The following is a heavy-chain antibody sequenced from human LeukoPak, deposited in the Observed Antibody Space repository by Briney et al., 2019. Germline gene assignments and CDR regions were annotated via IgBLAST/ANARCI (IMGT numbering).Heavy chain of an antibody. Sequence: GGSLRLSCAASGFTFSNYAMSWVRQAPGKGLEWVSAIGGSGGSTYYADSVKGRFTISRDNSKNTLYLQMNSLRAEDTAVYYCAKDRRLEHDYWGQGTLVTVSS. CDR2: IGGSGGST. D-gene: IGHD1-1*01. CDR1: GFTFSNYA. J-gene: IGHJ4*02. V-gene: IGHV3-23*01. CDR3: AKDRRLEHDY.